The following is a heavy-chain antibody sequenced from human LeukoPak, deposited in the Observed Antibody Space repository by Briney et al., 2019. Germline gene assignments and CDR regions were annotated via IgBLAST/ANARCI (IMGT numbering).Heavy chain of an antibody. D-gene: IGHD6-13*01. V-gene: IGHV4-4*07. CDR2: IYNSESI. CDR3: ARDRSSSYTRDWFDP. J-gene: IGHJ5*02. CDR1: GGSISGYY. Sequence: SETLSLTCTVSGGSISGYYWSWIRQPAGKGLEWIGRIYNSESINYNRSLKSRVTMSIDTSKNQFSLKLNSVTAADTAVYYCARDRSSSYTRDWFDPWGQGVLVTVSS.